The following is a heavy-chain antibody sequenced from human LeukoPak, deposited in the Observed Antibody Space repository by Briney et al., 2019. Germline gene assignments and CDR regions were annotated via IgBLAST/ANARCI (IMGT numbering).Heavy chain of an antibody. J-gene: IGHJ4*02. CDR1: GYTFTSYG. D-gene: IGHD6-6*01. CDR3: GRKSAARKTSEFDY. CDR2: ISAYNGNT. V-gene: IGHV1-18*01. Sequence: ASVKVSCKASGYTFTSYGISWVRQAPGQGLEWMGWISAYNGNTNYAQKLQGRVTMTRDTSISTAYMELSRLTSDDTAVYYCGRKSAARKTSEFDYWGQGTLVTVSS.